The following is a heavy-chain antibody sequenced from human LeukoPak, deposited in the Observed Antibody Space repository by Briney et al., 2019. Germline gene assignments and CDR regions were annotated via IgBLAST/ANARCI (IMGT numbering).Heavy chain of an antibody. V-gene: IGHV4-34*01. Sequence: SETLSLTCAVYGGSFSGYYWSWIRQPPGKGLEWIGEINHSGSTNYNPSLKSRVTISVDTSKNQFSLKLSSVTAADTAVYYCARVRFFAAWRGYYTNYYYGMDVWGQGTTVTVSS. CDR1: GGSFSGYY. CDR3: ARVRFFAAWRGYYTNYYYGMDV. J-gene: IGHJ6*02. D-gene: IGHD3-3*01. CDR2: INHSGST.